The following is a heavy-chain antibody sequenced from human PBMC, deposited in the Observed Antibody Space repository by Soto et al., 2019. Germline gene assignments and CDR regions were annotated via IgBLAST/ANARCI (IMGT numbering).Heavy chain of an antibody. CDR1: GYTFTSYG. V-gene: IGHV1-2*04. J-gene: IGHJ6*02. D-gene: IGHD3-10*01. Sequence: WASVKVSCKASGYTFTSYGISWVRQAPGQGLEWMGWINPNSGGANYAQKFQGWVTVTRDTSISTAYMELSRLRSDDTAVYYCAREAGFVGYYYGMDVWGQGTTVTVSS. CDR3: AREAGFVGYYYGMDV. CDR2: INPNSGGA.